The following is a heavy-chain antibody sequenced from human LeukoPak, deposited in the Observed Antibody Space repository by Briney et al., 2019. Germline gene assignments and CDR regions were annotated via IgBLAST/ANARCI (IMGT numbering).Heavy chain of an antibody. Sequence: SVKVSCKASGGTFSSYAISWVRQAPGQGLEWMGGISPIFGTANYAQKFQGRVPITTDESTSTAYMELSSLRSEDTAVYYCARANYYDSSGYYWFDYWGQGTLVTVSS. V-gene: IGHV1-69*05. CDR3: ARANYYDSSGYYWFDY. D-gene: IGHD3-22*01. J-gene: IGHJ4*02. CDR1: GGTFSSYA. CDR2: ISPIFGTA.